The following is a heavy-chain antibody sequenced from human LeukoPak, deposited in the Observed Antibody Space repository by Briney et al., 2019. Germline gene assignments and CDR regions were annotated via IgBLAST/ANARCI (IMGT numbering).Heavy chain of an antibody. Sequence: GRSLRLSCAASGFTFSSYAMHGVRQAPGKGLEWVAVISYDGSNKYYADSVKGRFTISRDNSKNTLYLQMNSLRAEDTAVYFCAKSGGNTSSREFFDSWGQGTLVTVSS. CDR3: AKSGGNTSSREFFDS. V-gene: IGHV3-30-3*02. CDR2: ISYDGSNK. CDR1: GFTFSSYA. D-gene: IGHD3-10*01. J-gene: IGHJ4*02.